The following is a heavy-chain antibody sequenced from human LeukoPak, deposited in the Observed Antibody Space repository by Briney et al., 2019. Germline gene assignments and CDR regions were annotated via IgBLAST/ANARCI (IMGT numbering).Heavy chain of an antibody. V-gene: IGHV3-30*18. CDR3: AKEPDGSAFFDY. Sequence: PGGSLRLSCAASGFTFSSYGMHWVRQAPGKGLEWVAVISYDGSNKYYADSVKGRFTISRDNSKNTLYLQMNSLRAEDTAVYYCAKEPDGSAFFDYWGQGTLVTVSS. CDR2: ISYDGSNK. CDR1: GFTFSSYG. J-gene: IGHJ4*02. D-gene: IGHD5-24*01.